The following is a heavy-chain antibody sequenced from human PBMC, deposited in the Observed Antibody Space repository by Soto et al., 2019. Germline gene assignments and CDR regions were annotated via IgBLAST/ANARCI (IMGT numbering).Heavy chain of an antibody. CDR3: ARDPGYCSVTSCPQYYYYGMDL. D-gene: IGHD2-2*01. J-gene: IGHJ6*02. V-gene: IGHV3-23*01. CDR2: LSDSAGTA. Sequence: PGRSLRLSCAASGFTFSKHAMSWVRQAPAKGLEWVSSLSDSAGTAYYADSVKGRFTISRDNSKDTLYLQMNSLRADDTAVYYCARDPGYCSVTSCPQYYYYGMDLWGQGTTVTVSS. CDR1: GFTFSKHA.